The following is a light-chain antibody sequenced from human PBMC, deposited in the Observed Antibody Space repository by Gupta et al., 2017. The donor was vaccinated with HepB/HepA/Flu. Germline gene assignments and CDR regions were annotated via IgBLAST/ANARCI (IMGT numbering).Light chain of an antibody. CDR1: ESRVHRDGNTY. CDR3: LQATQFPRT. Sequence: DIVMTPPPLSSPVTLGQPASIPCRSSESRVHRDGNTYLSWFQQRPGQPPRLLIYRASQRFSGVPDRFSGSGAETDFTLKISRVEAEDVGTYYCLQATQFPRTFGQGTKVEIK. V-gene: IGKV2-24*01. CDR2: RAS. J-gene: IGKJ1*01.